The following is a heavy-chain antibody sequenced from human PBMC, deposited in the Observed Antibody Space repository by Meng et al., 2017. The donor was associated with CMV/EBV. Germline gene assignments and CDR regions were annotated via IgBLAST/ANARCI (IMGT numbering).Heavy chain of an antibody. D-gene: IGHD2-2*01. Sequence: GGSLRLSCAASGFTFSDYYMSWIRQAPGKGLEWVSVIYSGGSTYYADSVKGRFTISRDNSKNTLYLQMNSLRAEDTAVYYCARGYCSSTSCTNYYYYYYGMDVWGQGTTVTVSS. CDR3: ARGYCSSTSCTNYYYYYYGMDV. CDR1: GFTFSDYY. J-gene: IGHJ6*02. CDR2: IYSGGST. V-gene: IGHV3-53*01.